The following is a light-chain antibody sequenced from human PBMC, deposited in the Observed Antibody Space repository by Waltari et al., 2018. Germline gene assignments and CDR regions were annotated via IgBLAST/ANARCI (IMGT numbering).Light chain of an antibody. V-gene: IGLV1-51*01. J-gene: IGLJ2*01. CDR1: NSNLGSNF. CDR3: ATWDTRLTVEV. CDR2: ENR. Sequence: QSVLTQPPSVTASPGQRITISCSGSNSNLGSNFVAWYQQIPGTAPRLLIYENRLRPSGIPGRFSGSKSGTSATLDISGLQTEDEADYYCATWDTRLTVEVFGGGTKLTVL.